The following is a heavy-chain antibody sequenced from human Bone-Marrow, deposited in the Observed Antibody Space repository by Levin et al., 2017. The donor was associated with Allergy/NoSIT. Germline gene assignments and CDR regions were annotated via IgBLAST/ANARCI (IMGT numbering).Heavy chain of an antibody. J-gene: IGHJ5*02. CDR3: AKDLFGFLGWPSGGWVDP. CDR1: GFTFTTYG. V-gene: IGHV3-30*18. Sequence: GGSLRLSCAASGFTFTTYGIHWVRHTPGKGLEWVALISHDESNTYYGNAVKGGVTISRDNSKQTVFLHLHSLKPEDTGVYFCAKDLFGFLGWPSGGWVDPWGQETLVTVSS. D-gene: IGHD3-3*01. CDR2: ISHDESNT.